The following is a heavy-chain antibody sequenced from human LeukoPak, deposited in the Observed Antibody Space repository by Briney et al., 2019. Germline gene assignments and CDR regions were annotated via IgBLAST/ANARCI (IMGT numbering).Heavy chain of an antibody. CDR2: IYYSVST. CDR1: GGSFSSSSYY. J-gene: IGHJ6*03. Sequence: PSETRSLTCTVSGGSFSSSSYYWGWIRQPPGKGLEWIGSIYYSVSTYYNPSLKSRVTISVDTSKNQFSLKLSSVTAADTAVYYCATLYGSGSYYNVLVGYMDVWGKGTTVTVSS. V-gene: IGHV4-39*01. CDR3: ATLYGSGSYYNVLVGYMDV. D-gene: IGHD3-10*01.